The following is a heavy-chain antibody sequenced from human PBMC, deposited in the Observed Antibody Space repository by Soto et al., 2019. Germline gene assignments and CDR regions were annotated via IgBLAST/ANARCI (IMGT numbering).Heavy chain of an antibody. V-gene: IGHV3-11*01. Sequence: GGSLRLSCAASGFTFSGYYMAWVRQAPGKGLEWIAYISSSGATSYYADSVKGRFSISRDNAKRSLDLQMHSLRVDDTAVYHCARGETATVVVPDMWGQGTKVTV. J-gene: IGHJ3*02. D-gene: IGHD2-15*01. CDR1: GFTFSGYY. CDR3: ARGETATVVVPDM. CDR2: ISSSGATS.